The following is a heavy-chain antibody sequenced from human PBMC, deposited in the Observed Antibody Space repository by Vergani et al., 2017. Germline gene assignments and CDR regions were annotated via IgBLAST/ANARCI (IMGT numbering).Heavy chain of an antibody. D-gene: IGHD1-26*01. V-gene: IGHV3-23*01. CDR1: GFTFSSYA. CDR3: ARDGWELLDYFYYMDV. Sequence: EVQLLQSGGGVIQPGGSVRLSCAASGFTFSSYAMSWVRQVPGKGLEWVSGISGSGGNTYYANSVKGRFTISRDNSKNTLYLQMNSLRADDTAVYYCARDGWELLDYFYYMDVWVKGTTVTVSS. CDR2: ISGSGGNT. J-gene: IGHJ6*03.